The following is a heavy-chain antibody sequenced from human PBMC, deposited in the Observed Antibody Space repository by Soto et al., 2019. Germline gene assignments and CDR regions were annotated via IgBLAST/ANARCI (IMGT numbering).Heavy chain of an antibody. CDR1: GGSISSYY. Sequence: SETLSLTCTVSGGSISSYYWSWIRQPPGKGLEWIGYIYYSGSTNYNPSLKSRVTISVDTSKNQFSLKLSSVTAADTAVYYCARDAYYDFWSGYRHWGQGTLVTVS. V-gene: IGHV4-59*01. D-gene: IGHD3-3*01. J-gene: IGHJ4*02. CDR2: IYYSGST. CDR3: ARDAYYDFWSGYRH.